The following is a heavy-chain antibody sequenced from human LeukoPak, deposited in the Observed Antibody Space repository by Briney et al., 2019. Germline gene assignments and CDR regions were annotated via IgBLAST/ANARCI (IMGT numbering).Heavy chain of an antibody. J-gene: IGHJ4*02. CDR3: ARGVGTAHPFPDY. Sequence: PSETLSLTCTVSGGSISSYYWSWIRQPPGKGLEWIGYIYYSGSTNYNPSLKSRVTISVDTSKNQFSLKLSSVTAADTAVYYCARGVGTAHPFPDYWGQGTLVTVSS. D-gene: IGHD5-18*01. CDR1: GGSISSYY. V-gene: IGHV4-59*01. CDR2: IYYSGST.